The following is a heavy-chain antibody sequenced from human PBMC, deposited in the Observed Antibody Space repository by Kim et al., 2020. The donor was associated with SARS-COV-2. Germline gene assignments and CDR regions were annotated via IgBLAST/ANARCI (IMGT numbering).Heavy chain of an antibody. D-gene: IGHD3-10*01. CDR2: MYYTGST. V-gene: IGHV4-39*01. CDR3: ASSWFGESFPRCFDP. J-gene: IGHJ5*02. CDR1: GGSIISTSYY. Sequence: SETLSLTCTVSGGSIISTSYYWGWIRQPPGEKMEWIGSMYYTGSTYYNPSLKSRVALSVDTSRNQFSLKLTSVSAADTAVYYCASSWFGESFPRCFDPWG.